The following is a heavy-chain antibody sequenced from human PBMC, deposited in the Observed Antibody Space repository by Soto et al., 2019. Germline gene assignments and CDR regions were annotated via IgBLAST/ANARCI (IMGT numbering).Heavy chain of an antibody. CDR2: IFWNDDR. J-gene: IGHJ4*02. V-gene: IGHV2-5*01. Sequence: QITLTESGPTLVRPTQTLTLTCTFSGFSLTTSGVGVGWIRQPPGKAPEWLALIFWNDDRGYSPTLRNRITITKDTSKNQVVLMMTNMDPVDTATYYSAHRRVGPGWIYGSPSYYWDYWGQGTLVTVSS. D-gene: IGHD3-10*01. CDR3: AHRRVGPGWIYGSPSYYWDY. CDR1: GFSLTTSGVG.